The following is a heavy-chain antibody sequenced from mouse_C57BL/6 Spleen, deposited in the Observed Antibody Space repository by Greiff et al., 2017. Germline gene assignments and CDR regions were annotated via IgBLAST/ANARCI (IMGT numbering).Heavy chain of an antibody. D-gene: IGHD2-1*01. V-gene: IGHV14-3*01. Sequence: EVKLQESVAELVRPGASVKLSCTASGFNIKNTYMHWVKQRPEQGLEWIGRIDPANGNTKYAPKFQGKATITADTSSNTAYMQLSSQTSEDTANYYCASNYGFAYWGQGTLVTVSA. J-gene: IGHJ3*01. CDR2: IDPANGNT. CDR3: ASNYGFAY. CDR1: GFNIKNTY.